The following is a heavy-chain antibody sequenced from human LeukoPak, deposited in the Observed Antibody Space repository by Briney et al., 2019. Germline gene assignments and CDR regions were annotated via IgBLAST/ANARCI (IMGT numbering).Heavy chain of an antibody. Sequence: SETLSLTCTVSGGSISSYYWSWIRQPPGKGLEWIGHIYYSGSTNYNPSLKSRVTISVDTSKNQFSLKLSSVTAADTAVYYCARGYYYGSGSWDYYYYYGMDVWGQGTTVTVSS. CDR1: GGSISSYY. V-gene: IGHV4-59*01. D-gene: IGHD3-10*01. CDR2: IYYSGST. J-gene: IGHJ6*02. CDR3: ARGYYYGSGSWDYYYYYGMDV.